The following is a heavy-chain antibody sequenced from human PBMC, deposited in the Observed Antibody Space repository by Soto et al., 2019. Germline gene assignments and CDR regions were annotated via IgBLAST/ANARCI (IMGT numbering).Heavy chain of an antibody. Sequence: GGSLRLSCAASGFTLRNSRMSWVRQAPGKGLEWVANIKQDGSDTYYVDSVKGRFTISRDNAKNSLYLQMNSLRAEDTAVYYCGRQLFPLDYYYYGMDVWGQGTTVTVSS. CDR1: GFTLRNSR. J-gene: IGHJ6*02. D-gene: IGHD3-10*01. V-gene: IGHV3-7*02. CDR2: IKQDGSDT. CDR3: GRQLFPLDYYYYGMDV.